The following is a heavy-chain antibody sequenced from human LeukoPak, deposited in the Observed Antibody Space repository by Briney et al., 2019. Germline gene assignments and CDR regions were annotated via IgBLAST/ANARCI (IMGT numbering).Heavy chain of an antibody. V-gene: IGHV1-46*01. J-gene: IGHJ4*02. D-gene: IGHD3-10*01. CDR1: GYTFTSHY. CDR2: INPSGGGT. CDR3: AIAGSGSLPHLDH. Sequence: ASVKVSCKASGYTFTSHYMQWVRLAPGQGLEWMGIINPSGGGTRYAQKFQGRVTMTRDTSTSTVYMELSSLRSEDTSVYYCAIAGSGSLPHLDHWGQGTLVTVSS.